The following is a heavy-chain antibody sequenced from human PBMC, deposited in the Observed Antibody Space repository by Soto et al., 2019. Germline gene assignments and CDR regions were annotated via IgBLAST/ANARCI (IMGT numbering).Heavy chain of an antibody. D-gene: IGHD2-15*01. CDR3: AVAYGLDV. J-gene: IGHJ6*02. Sequence: DVQLVESGGGLVQVGGSLRLSCTASGFIFSNFWMSWVRQPPGKGLEWVANVKGDAREAYYVDSLKGRFTISRDNAKNSLYLQMNNLRAEDTAVYYCAVAYGLDVWGQGTTVTVSS. CDR1: GFIFSNFW. V-gene: IGHV3-7*01. CDR2: VKGDAREA.